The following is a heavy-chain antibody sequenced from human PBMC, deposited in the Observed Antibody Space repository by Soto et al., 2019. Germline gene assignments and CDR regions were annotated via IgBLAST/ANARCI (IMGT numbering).Heavy chain of an antibody. CDR2: ISYDGRAK. CDR3: AKDSGVVSSSSSPLKNNYYYMDP. CDR1: GFTFTRHG. V-gene: IGHV3-30*18. D-gene: IGHD6-6*01. J-gene: IGHJ6*03. Sequence: QVQLVESGGGVVQPGKSLRLSCAASGFTFTRHGMHWVRQAPGKGLEWVAFISYDGRAKYYVDTVKGRFTLSRDNCRHLHYLQMNSLSAEDTPLYYCAKDSGVVSSSSSPLKNNYYYMDPWGKGTTVTVSS.